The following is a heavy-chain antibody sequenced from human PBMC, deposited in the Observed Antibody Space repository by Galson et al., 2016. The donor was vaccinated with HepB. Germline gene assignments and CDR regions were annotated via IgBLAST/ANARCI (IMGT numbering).Heavy chain of an antibody. D-gene: IGHD2-2*01. CDR3: TRGKSLWTMPWNYGLDV. V-gene: IGHV3-13*01. J-gene: IGHJ6*04. CDR2: IETSGAT. Sequence: SLRLSCAASGFTFSIHDMHWVRQATGKGLEWVSAIETSGATYYPDSVKGRFTISRENGKNSLYLQMDSLRAGDTAVYYCTRGKSLWTMPWNYGLDVWGKGTRSPSPQ. CDR1: GFTFSIHD.